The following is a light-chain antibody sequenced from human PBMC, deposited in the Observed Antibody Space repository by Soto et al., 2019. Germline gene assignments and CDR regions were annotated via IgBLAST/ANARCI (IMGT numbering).Light chain of an antibody. Sequence: DIVMTQSPSTLSASIGDRVTISCRASQSIAYRLAWYQQKPGTAPRLLIYDASSLEGGVPLRFSGSGSGTEFTLTISGLQPDDFAIYHCQQYQSYSWSFGQGTRVEIK. V-gene: IGKV1-5*01. CDR2: DAS. CDR1: QSIAYR. J-gene: IGKJ1*01. CDR3: QQYQSYSWS.